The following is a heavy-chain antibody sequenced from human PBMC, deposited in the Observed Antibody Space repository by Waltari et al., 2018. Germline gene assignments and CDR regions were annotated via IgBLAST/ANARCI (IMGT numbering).Heavy chain of an antibody. D-gene: IGHD1-1*01. CDR3: AREATGLDY. V-gene: IGHV3-48*01. Sequence: EVQLVESGGGLVQPGGSLRLSCAASGFGFSTYSMNWVRQAPGKGLEWVSHISGSSSTIYYADSMKGRFTISRDKAKNSLYLQMNSLRCEDTAVYYCAREATGLDYWGQGTLVTVSS. CDR1: GFGFSTYS. J-gene: IGHJ4*02. CDR2: ISGSSSTI.